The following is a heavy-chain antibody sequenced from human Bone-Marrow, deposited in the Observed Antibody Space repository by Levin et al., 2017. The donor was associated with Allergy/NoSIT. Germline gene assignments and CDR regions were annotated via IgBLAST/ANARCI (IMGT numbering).Heavy chain of an antibody. CDR1: GFTISTNY. CDR2: IHSGGRK. D-gene: IGHD5-12*01. V-gene: IGHV3-66*01. J-gene: IGHJ4*02. CDR3: ARDTVVATNH. Sequence: AASVKVSCAASGFTISTNYMSWVRQVPGKGLEWVAIIHSGGRKNYADSVKRRFTTSRDNYNNTLYLQMNSLRGEDTAIYYCARDTVVATNHWGQGTLVIVSS.